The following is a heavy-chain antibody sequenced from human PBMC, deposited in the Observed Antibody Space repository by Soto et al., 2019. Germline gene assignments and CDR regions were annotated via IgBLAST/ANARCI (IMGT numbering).Heavy chain of an antibody. Sequence: QVQLVESGGGLVQPGRYLRLSCAASGFTFSSYGMQWVRQAQGKELEWVAVIWYDGSNKYYADSVKCRFTISRDNSKKKLYLQMNSLRADDTAVYYCARDLMRYYDKGGMDVWGQGTTVTVSS. CDR2: IWYDGSNK. J-gene: IGHJ6*02. CDR3: ARDLMRYYDKGGMDV. D-gene: IGHD3-22*01. V-gene: IGHV3-33*01. CDR1: GFTFSSYG.